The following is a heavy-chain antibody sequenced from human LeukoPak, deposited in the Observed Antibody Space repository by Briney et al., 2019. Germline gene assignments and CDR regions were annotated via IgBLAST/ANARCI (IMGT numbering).Heavy chain of an antibody. CDR1: GVSFSGYY. CDR2: INHSGST. V-gene: IGHV4-34*01. D-gene: IGHD6-13*01. Sequence: PSETLSLTCAVYGVSFSGYYWSWIRQPPGKGLEWIGEINHSGSTNYNPSLKSRVTISVDTSKNQFSLKLSSVTAADTAVYYCARGGLAAAALWWGQGTLVTVSS. J-gene: IGHJ4*02. CDR3: ARGGLAAAALW.